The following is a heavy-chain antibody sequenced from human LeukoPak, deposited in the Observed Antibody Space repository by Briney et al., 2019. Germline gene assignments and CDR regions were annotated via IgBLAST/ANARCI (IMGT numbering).Heavy chain of an antibody. V-gene: IGHV1-18*01. J-gene: IGHJ6*03. CDR3: ARAVRGVVVVPAATIGRDYYYYMDV. CDR1: GYTFNTYG. CDR2: ISPYNGNT. Sequence: ASVKVSCKPYGYTFNTYGITWVRQAPGQGLEWMGWISPYNGNTNYAQKFQGRVTITRHTSISTAYMELSSLRSEDTAVYYCARAVRGVVVVPAATIGRDYYYYMDVWGKGTTVTVSS. D-gene: IGHD2-2*01.